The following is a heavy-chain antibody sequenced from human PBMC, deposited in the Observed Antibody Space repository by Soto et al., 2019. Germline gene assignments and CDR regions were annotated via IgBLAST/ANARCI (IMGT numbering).Heavy chain of an antibody. CDR1: AFTFSGWE. CDR2: ISGSGGST. CDR3: AGVRLFDY. J-gene: IGHJ4*02. Sequence: PGGSLRLSCSASAFTFSGWEGRWVGKVTGKGREWVSAISGSGGSTYYADSVKGRFTISRDNSKNTMYLQMNSLKAEDTDVDYCAGVRLFDYWGQGT. D-gene: IGHD5-12*01. V-gene: IGHV3-23*01.